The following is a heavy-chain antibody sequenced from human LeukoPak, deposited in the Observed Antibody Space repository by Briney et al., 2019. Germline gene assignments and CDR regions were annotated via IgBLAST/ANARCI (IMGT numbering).Heavy chain of an antibody. Sequence: GGSLRLSCAASGFTFSSYAMHWVRQAPGKGLEWVAVISYDGSNKYYADSVKGRFTISRDNSKNTLYLQMNSLRAEDTAVYYCARDRGDTAMDFDYWGQGTLVTVSS. CDR2: ISYDGSNK. J-gene: IGHJ4*02. CDR3: ARDRGDTAMDFDY. D-gene: IGHD5-18*01. CDR1: GFTFSSYA. V-gene: IGHV3-30-3*01.